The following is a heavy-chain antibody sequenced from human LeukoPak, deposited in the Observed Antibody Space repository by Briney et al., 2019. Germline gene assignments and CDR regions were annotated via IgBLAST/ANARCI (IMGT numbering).Heavy chain of an antibody. CDR2: ISWNSGSI. V-gene: IGHV3-9*01. Sequence: PGGSLRLSCTASRFTFDDYAMHWVRQAPGKGLEWVSGISWNSGSIGYADSVKGRFTISRDNAKNSLYLQMNSLRAEDTALYYCAKGKSSFRYDAFDIWGQGTMVTVSS. D-gene: IGHD3-16*02. J-gene: IGHJ3*02. CDR3: AKGKSSFRYDAFDI. CDR1: RFTFDDYA.